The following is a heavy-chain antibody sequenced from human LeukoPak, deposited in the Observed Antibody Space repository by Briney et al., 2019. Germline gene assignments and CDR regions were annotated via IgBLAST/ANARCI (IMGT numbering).Heavy chain of an antibody. Sequence: GGSLRLSCAASGFTFNSYTMNWVRQAPGKGLEWVSSITSSGTYMFYADSMKGRFTISRDNAKNSLYLQMNSLRAEDTAIYYCAKQSLLLRGPLLIYYFDFWGQGTLVTVSS. D-gene: IGHD3-10*01. CDR1: GFTFNSYT. CDR3: AKQSLLLRGPLLIYYFDF. CDR2: ITSSGTYM. V-gene: IGHV3-21*04. J-gene: IGHJ4*02.